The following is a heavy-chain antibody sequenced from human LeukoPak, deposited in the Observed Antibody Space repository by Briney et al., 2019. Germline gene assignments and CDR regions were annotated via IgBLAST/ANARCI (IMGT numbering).Heavy chain of an antibody. Sequence: ASVKVSCKASGYTFTSYAMHWVRQAPGQRLEWMGWINAGNGNTKYSQKFQGRVTITRDTSASTAYMELSSLRSEDTAVYYCTTELGYCSGGSCASFDYWGQGTLVTVSS. CDR2: INAGNGNT. CDR3: TTELGYCSGGSCASFDY. D-gene: IGHD2-15*01. CDR1: GYTFTSYA. V-gene: IGHV1-3*01. J-gene: IGHJ4*02.